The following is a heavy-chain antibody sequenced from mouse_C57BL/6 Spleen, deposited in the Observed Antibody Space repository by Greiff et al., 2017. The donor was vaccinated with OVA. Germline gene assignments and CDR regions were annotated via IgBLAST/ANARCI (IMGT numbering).Heavy chain of an antibody. Sequence: QVQLQQSGPELVKPGASVKISCKASGYAFSSSWMNWVKQRPGKGLEWIGRMYPGDGDTKYNGKFKGKATLTADKSSSTAYMQLSSLTSEDSAVYFCAREGFYYGSSPWFAYWGQGTLVTVSA. D-gene: IGHD1-1*01. V-gene: IGHV1-82*01. J-gene: IGHJ3*01. CDR2: MYPGDGDT. CDR1: GYAFSSSW. CDR3: AREGFYYGSSPWFAY.